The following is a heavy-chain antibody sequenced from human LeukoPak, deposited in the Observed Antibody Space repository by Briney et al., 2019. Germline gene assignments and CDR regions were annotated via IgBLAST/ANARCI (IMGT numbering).Heavy chain of an antibody. CDR3: AAPYCSSTSCYTGYFDY. V-gene: IGHV3-30*01. D-gene: IGHD2-2*02. Sequence: GGSLRLSCAASGFTFSSYAMHWVRQAPGKGLEWVAVISYDGSNKYYADSVKGRVTISRDNSKNTLYLQMNRLRAEDTAVYYCAAPYCSSTSCYTGYFDYWGQGTLVTVSS. CDR1: GFTFSSYA. CDR2: ISYDGSNK. J-gene: IGHJ4*02.